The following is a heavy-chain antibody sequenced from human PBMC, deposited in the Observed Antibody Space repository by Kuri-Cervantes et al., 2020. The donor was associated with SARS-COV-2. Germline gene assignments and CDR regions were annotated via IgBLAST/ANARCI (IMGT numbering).Heavy chain of an antibody. CDR1: GYTFINYY. CDR3: TRAGDIVVVPYYGMDV. D-gene: IGHD2-15*01. V-gene: IGHV1-46*03. CDR2: INPAGGDT. Sequence: ASVKVSCKASGYTFINYYMHWVRQAPGQGLEWMGMINPAGGDTNYAQKFQGRVTMTWDTSTRTVYMELTSLRSEDTAIYYCTRAGDIVVVPYYGMDVWGQGTTVTVSS. J-gene: IGHJ6*02.